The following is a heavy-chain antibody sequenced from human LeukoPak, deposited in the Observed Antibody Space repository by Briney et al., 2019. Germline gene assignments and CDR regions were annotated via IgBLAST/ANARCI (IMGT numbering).Heavy chain of an antibody. J-gene: IGHJ4*02. V-gene: IGHV3-23*01. Sequence: GSPRPSFAASGFNLSSFANGWVRPGPGKGVGGGLGISGSGGSTYYADSVKGRFTISRDNSKNTLYLQMNSLRAEDTAVYYCAKDGEWFGDTYADYFDYWGQGTLVTVSS. D-gene: IGHD3-10*01. CDR3: AKDGEWFGDTYADYFDY. CDR2: ISGSGGST. CDR1: GFNLSSFA.